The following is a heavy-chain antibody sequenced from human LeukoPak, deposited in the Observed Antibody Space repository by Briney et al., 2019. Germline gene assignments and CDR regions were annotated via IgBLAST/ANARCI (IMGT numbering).Heavy chain of an antibody. Sequence: PETLSLTCAVYGGSFSGYYWSWIRQPPGKGLEWIGEINHSGSTNYNPSLKSRVTISVDTSKNQFSLKLSSVTAADTAVYYCARHSAYYYGSGSPRAYNWFDPWGQGTLVTVSS. CDR1: GGSFSGYY. CDR2: INHSGST. V-gene: IGHV4-34*01. CDR3: ARHSAYYYGSGSPRAYNWFDP. J-gene: IGHJ5*02. D-gene: IGHD3-10*01.